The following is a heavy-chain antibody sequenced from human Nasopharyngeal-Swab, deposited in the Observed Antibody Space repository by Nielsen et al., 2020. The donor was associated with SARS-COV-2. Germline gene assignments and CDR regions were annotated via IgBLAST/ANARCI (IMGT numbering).Heavy chain of an antibody. J-gene: IGHJ4*02. CDR2: IKPDGSEK. V-gene: IGHV3-7*03. D-gene: IGHD6-19*01. Sequence: GESLKISCAASGFTFSSHWMTWVRQAPGKGLEWVANIKPDGSEKYYVDSVKGRFTISRNNAKNSLYLQMNSLRAEDTAVYYCAKDAGVVEGGSGWYGYFDYWGQGTLVTVSS. CDR3: AKDAGVVEGGSGWYGYFDY. CDR1: GFTFSSHW.